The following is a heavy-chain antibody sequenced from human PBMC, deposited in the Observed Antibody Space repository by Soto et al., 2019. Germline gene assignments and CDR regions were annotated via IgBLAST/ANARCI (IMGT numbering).Heavy chain of an antibody. V-gene: IGHV4-39*01. CDR3: ARHEPNYDFWSGYYPGYYYYYYYMDV. Sequence: SETLSLTCTVSGGSISSSSYYWGWIRQPPGKGLEWIGSIYYSGSTYYNPSLKSRVTISVDTSKNQFSLKRSSVTAADTAVYYFARHEPNYDFWSGYYPGYYYYYYYMDVWGKGTTVTVSS. CDR2: IYYSGST. CDR1: GGSISSSSYY. J-gene: IGHJ6*03. D-gene: IGHD3-3*01.